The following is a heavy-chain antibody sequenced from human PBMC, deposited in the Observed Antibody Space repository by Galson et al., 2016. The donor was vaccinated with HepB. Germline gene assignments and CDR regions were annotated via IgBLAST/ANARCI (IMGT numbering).Heavy chain of an antibody. D-gene: IGHD4-17*01. J-gene: IGHJ4*02. CDR1: GFIFSTYA. Sequence: SLRLSCAASGFIFSTYAMHWVRQAPGKGLEWVGRIRDKANSYTTEYAASVKGRFTISRDDSRNSLYLQMDSLKSEDTATYYATVTSQGYWGQGTLVTVSS. CDR3: TVTSQGY. CDR2: IRDKANSYTT. V-gene: IGHV3-72*01.